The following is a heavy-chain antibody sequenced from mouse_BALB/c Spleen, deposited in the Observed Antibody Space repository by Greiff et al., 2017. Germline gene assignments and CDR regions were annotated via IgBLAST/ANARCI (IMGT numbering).Heavy chain of an antibody. CDR3: ARRATARGAMDY. V-gene: IGHV5-12-2*01. J-gene: IGHJ4*01. D-gene: IGHD1-2*01. CDR2: ISNGGGST. CDR1: GFTFSSYT. Sequence: DVHLVESGGGLVQPGGSLKLSCAASGFTFSSYTMSWVRQTPEKRLEWVAYISNGGGSTYYPDTVKGRFTISRDNAKNTLYLQMSSLKSEDTAMYYCARRATARGAMDYWGQGTSVTVSS.